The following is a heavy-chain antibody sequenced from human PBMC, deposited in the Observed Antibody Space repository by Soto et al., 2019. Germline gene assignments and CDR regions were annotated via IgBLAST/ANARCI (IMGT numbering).Heavy chain of an antibody. Sequence: ASVKVSCKASGYTFTDYFIHWVRQAPGQGFEWMGWINPNSRGTNYAPKFQGRVTMTRDTSNSTAYMELRGLRSDATAVYYCARVTLKAGNWFDPWGQGTLVTVSS. CDR3: ARVTLKAGNWFDP. J-gene: IGHJ5*02. CDR1: GYTFTDYF. CDR2: INPNSRGT. V-gene: IGHV1-2*02.